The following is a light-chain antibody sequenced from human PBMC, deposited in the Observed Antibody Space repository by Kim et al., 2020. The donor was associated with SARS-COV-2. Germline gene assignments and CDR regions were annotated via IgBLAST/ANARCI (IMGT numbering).Light chain of an antibody. V-gene: IGLV1-51*01. Sequence: QPVLTQPPSVSAAPGQTVTISCSGGSSDIGRNYVSWYQQLPGTAPKLFIYDNYKRPSGIPDRFSGSKSGTSATLGITGLQTGDEADYYCGTFDSSLSAVVFGGGTQLTVL. J-gene: IGLJ2*01. CDR3: GTFDSSLSAVV. CDR1: SSDIGRNY. CDR2: DNY.